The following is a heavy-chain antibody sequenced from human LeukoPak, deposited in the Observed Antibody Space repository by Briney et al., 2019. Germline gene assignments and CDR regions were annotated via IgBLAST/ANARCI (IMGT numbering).Heavy chain of an antibody. V-gene: IGHV3-30-3*01. CDR2: ISYDGTNK. J-gene: IGHJ4*02. D-gene: IGHD4-17*01. CDR3: ARAFTIYGDFDYFDH. CDR1: GFTFSSYT. Sequence: GGSLRLSCAASGFTFSSYTMHWVRQAPGKGLEWVAVISYDGTNKYYAESVKGRFTISRDNSKSTVYLQVSSLRAGDTALYHCARAFTIYGDFDYFDHWGQGTLVTVSS.